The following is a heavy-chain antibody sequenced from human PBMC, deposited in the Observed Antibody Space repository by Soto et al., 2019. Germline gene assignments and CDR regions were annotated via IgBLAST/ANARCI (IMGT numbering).Heavy chain of an antibody. Sequence: PSETLSLTCTVSGGSISSYYWSWIRQPPGKGLEWIGYMYYSGSTNYNPSLKSRVTMSVDTSKNQFSLKLSPVTAADTAVYYCARSHIVVVTAKSYGMDVWGQGTTVTVSS. V-gene: IGHV4-59*01. D-gene: IGHD2-21*02. J-gene: IGHJ6*02. CDR1: GGSISSYY. CDR2: MYYSGST. CDR3: ARSHIVVVTAKSYGMDV.